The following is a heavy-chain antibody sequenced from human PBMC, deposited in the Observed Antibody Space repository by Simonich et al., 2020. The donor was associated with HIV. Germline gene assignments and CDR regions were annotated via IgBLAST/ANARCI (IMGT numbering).Heavy chain of an antibody. D-gene: IGHD3-10*01. CDR3: ARKGGGRGVYYFDY. CDR1: GGTFRSFA. CDR2: IIPIFGTA. J-gene: IGHJ4*02. V-gene: IGHV1-69*13. Sequence: QVQLVQSGAEVKKPGSSVKVSCKASGGTFRSFAISGVRQAPGLGLEWVGGIIPIFGTANYAQMFQGRVTITADESTSTAYMELSSLRSEDTGIYYCARKGGGRGVYYFDYWGQGTLVTVSS.